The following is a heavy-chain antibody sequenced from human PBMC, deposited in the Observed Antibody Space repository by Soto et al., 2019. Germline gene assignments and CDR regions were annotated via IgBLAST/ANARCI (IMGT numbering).Heavy chain of an antibody. CDR2: ISYDGSNE. CDR1: GFTFSSYA. J-gene: IGHJ4*02. V-gene: IGHV3-30-3*01. Sequence: GGSLRLSCAASGFTFSSYAMHWVRQAPGKGLEWVAVISYDGSNEYYADSVKGRFTISRDNSKNTLYLQMNSLRAEDTAVYYCARENTGVFDYWGQVTLVTVS. D-gene: IGHD2-8*02. CDR3: ARENTGVFDY.